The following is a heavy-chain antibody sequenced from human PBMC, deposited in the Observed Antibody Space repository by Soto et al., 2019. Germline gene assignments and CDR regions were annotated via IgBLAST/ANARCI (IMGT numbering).Heavy chain of an antibody. V-gene: IGHV3-23*01. CDR2: ISGSGGST. J-gene: IGHJ4*02. CDR3: AKAQYSGYEFSLNGDS. CDR1: GFTFSSYA. Sequence: EVQLLESGGGLVQPGGSLRLSCAASGFTFSSYAMTWVRQAPGKGLEWVSGISGSGGSTYYADSVKGRFTISRDNSKNTLYLQMNSLRAEDTAVYYCAKAQYSGYEFSLNGDSWGQGTLVTVSS. D-gene: IGHD5-12*01.